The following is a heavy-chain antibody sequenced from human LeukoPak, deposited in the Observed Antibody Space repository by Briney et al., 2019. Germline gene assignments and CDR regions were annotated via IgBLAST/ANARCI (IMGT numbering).Heavy chain of an antibody. Sequence: PSETLSLTCAVYGGSFSGYYWSWIRQPLGKGLEWIGEINHSGSTNYNPSLKSRVTISVDTSKNQFSLKLSSVTAADTAVYYCARVRAAPPGYWGQGTPVTVSS. CDR1: GGSFSGYY. CDR3: ARVRAAPPGY. CDR2: INHSGST. J-gene: IGHJ4*02. V-gene: IGHV4-34*01. D-gene: IGHD6-6*01.